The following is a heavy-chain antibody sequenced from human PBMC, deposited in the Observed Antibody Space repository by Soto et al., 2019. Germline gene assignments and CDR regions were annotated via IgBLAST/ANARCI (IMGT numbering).Heavy chain of an antibody. Sequence: AESLTLSCTASGFSFSAYGMHWVRHAPGKGLDWVAVISSDGSIKYYSDSVKGRFSISRDNSKRTLFLQMNSLRREDTAIYYCSRKGGTCGYPALDYWGQGTPVTVSS. V-gene: IGHV3-30*03. CDR3: SRKGGTCGYPALDY. CDR2: ISSDGSIK. J-gene: IGHJ4*02. D-gene: IGHD3-22*01. CDR1: GFSFSAYG.